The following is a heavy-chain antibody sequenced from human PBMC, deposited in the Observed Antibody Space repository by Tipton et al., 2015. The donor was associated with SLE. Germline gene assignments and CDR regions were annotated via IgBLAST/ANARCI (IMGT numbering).Heavy chain of an antibody. J-gene: IGHJ3*01. V-gene: IGHV4-4*07. Sequence: TLSLTCTVSGGSISSYYWSWIRQPAGGGLEWIGRIYTNENTNNNPSPKSRVTMSVDTSRNHFSLKLISVTAADTAVYYCARVGTSGTAGPTDFDVWGQGTMVTVSS. D-gene: IGHD1-1*01. CDR3: ARVGTSGTAGPTDFDV. CDR1: GGSISSYY. CDR2: IYTNENT.